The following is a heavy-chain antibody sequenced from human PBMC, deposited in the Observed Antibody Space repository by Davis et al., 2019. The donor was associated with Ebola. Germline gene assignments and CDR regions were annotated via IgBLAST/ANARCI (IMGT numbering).Heavy chain of an antibody. J-gene: IGHJ5*02. V-gene: IGHV1-8*01. Sequence: SDPVSCKASGYTFPRYDINWLRQATGQGLEWMGWMNPNSGNTGYPQKFQSRVTMTRNTSISTAYMELSSLRSEDTAVYYCARETYYYGSGIAGAFEPWGQGTLVTVSP. CDR1: GYTFPRYD. CDR3: ARETYYYGSGIAGAFEP. CDR2: MNPNSGNT. D-gene: IGHD3-10*01.